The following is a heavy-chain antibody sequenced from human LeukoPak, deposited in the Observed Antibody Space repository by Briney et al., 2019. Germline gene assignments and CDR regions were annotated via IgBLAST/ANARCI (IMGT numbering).Heavy chain of an antibody. J-gene: IGHJ4*02. D-gene: IGHD3-3*01. Sequence: SQTLSLTCTVSGGSISSGDYYWSWIRQPPGKGLEWIGYTYYSGSTYYNPSLKSRVTISVDTSKNQFSLKLSSVTAADTAVYYCARVVSASRITIFGVVIDYFDYWGQGTLVTVSS. CDR1: GGSISSGDYY. CDR2: TYYSGST. V-gene: IGHV4-30-4*08. CDR3: ARVVSASRITIFGVVIDYFDY.